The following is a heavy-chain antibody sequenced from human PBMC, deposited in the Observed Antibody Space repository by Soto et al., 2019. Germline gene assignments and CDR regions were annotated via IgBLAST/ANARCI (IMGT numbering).Heavy chain of an antibody. CDR1: GFAFSGYA. V-gene: IGHV3-33*01. D-gene: IGHD5-18*01. Sequence: PGGSLRLSCAASGFAFSGYAMHWVRQAPGKGLEWVAIIWYDGSNTYYADSVKGRFTISRDNSKNMVYLQMNSLRAEDTAVYYCARAGYSYGPSVAFDIWGKGTMVTVPS. CDR3: ARAGYSYGPSVAFDI. J-gene: IGHJ3*02. CDR2: IWYDGSNT.